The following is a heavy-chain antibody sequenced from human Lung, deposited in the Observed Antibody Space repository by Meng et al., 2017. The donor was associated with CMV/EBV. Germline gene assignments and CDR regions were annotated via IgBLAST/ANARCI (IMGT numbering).Heavy chain of an antibody. V-gene: IGHV5-51*01. D-gene: IGHD5-24*01. CDR1: GYRFTNYW. CDR2: IYPGDSDT. J-gene: IGHJ4*02. Sequence: ESLXISFKASGYRFTNYWIGWVRQMPGKGLEWMGIIYPGDSDTRYSPSFQGQVTISADKSITTAYLQWSSLKASDTAMYYCAKLNGQMAAHYWGQGTLVTVSS. CDR3: AKLNGQMAAHY.